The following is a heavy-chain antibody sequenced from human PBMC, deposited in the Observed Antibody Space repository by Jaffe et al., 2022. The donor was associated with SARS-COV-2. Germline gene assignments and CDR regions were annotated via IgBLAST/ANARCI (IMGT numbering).Heavy chain of an antibody. V-gene: IGHV4-39*01. CDR3: ARHGTIGTLYDWFDP. Sequence: QLQLQESGPGLVKPSETLSLTCSVSGGSFNNITHYWAWIRQPPGKGLEWIGSIYYSGSTSYNPSLKSRVTISVDRSKNQLSLKLTSVTAADTAVYYCARHGTIGTLYDWFDPWGHGTLVTVSA. J-gene: IGHJ5*02. CDR1: GGSFNNITHY. D-gene: IGHD1-7*01. CDR2: IYYSGST.